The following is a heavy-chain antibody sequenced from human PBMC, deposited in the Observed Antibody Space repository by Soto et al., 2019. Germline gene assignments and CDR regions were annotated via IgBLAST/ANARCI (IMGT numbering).Heavy chain of an antibody. CDR1: GGTFSSYV. CDR3: ARDLGGCSGGSCRYNWFDP. CDR2: INLMYGTV. D-gene: IGHD2-15*01. V-gene: IGHV1-69*06. Sequence: QVQLVQSGAEVKKPVSSVKVSCKASGGTFSSYVISWVRQAPGQGPEWMGGINLMYGTVNYAQKFQDRVTIIADTSTSTAYMELSSLRSEDTAVYYCARDLGGCSGGSCRYNWFDPWGQGTLVTVSS. J-gene: IGHJ5*02.